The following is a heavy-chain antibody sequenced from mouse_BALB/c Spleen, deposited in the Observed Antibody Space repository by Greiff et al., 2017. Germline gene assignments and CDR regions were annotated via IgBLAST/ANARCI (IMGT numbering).Heavy chain of an antibody. CDR2: IYPGDGDT. D-gene: IGHD2-2*01. J-gene: IGHJ1*01. V-gene: IGHV1-80*01. CDR3: ARSGGYYWYFDV. Sequence: QVQLKQSGAELVRPGSSVKISCKASGYAFSSYWMNWVKQRPGQGLEWIGQIYPGDGDTNYNGKFKGKATLTADKSSSTAYMQLSSLTSEDSAVYFCARSGGYYWYFDVWGAGTTVTVSS. CDR1: GYAFSSYW.